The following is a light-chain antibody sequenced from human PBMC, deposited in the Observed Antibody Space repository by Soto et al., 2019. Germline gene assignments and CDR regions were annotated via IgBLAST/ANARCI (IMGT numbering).Light chain of an antibody. J-gene: IGKJ1*01. CDR3: QHYHSYSEA. CDR2: KAS. Sequence: DIQMTHSPSSLSASVGDIVTITCQASQDISNYLNWYQQKPGKAPKLLIYKASTLKSGVPSRFSGSGSGTEFTLTISSLQPDDFATYYRQHYHSYSEAFGQGTKVDIK. CDR1: QDISNY. V-gene: IGKV1-5*03.